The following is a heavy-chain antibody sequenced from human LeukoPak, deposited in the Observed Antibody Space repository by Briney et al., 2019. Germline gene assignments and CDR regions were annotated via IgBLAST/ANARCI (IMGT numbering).Heavy chain of an antibody. CDR3: ASQLIVVVVAANDY. J-gene: IGHJ4*02. Sequence: SETLSLTCTVSGYSISSGYYRGWIRPPPRKGLEWIGSIYHSGSTYYHPSLKSRVTISVDTSKNQFSLKLSSVTAADTAVYYCASQLIVVVVAANDYWGQGTLVTVSS. CDR2: IYHSGST. CDR1: GYSISSGYY. D-gene: IGHD2-15*01. V-gene: IGHV4-38-2*02.